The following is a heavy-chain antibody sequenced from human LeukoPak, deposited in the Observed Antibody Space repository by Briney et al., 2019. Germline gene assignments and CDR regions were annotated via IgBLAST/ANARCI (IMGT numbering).Heavy chain of an antibody. Sequence: GGSLTLSCAVSGFTFSSYNVIWLRQAPGKGLEWVSSISSSGSHIYYADSVKGRFTISRHNAKNSLYLQMNSLRAEDTAVYYCTRILATPDYWGQGTLVTVSS. CDR3: TRILATPDY. V-gene: IGHV3-21*01. CDR1: GFTFSSYN. D-gene: IGHD5-12*01. CDR2: ISSSGSHI. J-gene: IGHJ4*02.